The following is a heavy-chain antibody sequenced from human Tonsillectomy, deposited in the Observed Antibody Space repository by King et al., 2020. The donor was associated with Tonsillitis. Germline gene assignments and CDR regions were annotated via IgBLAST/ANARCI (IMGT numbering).Heavy chain of an antibody. J-gene: IGHJ3*02. D-gene: IGHD4-11*01. Sequence: VQLVESGGGVVQPGGSLRLSCAASGFTFSSYDMHWVRQAPGKGLEWVAFIRYDGSNIYYADSVKGRFTISRDNSKNTLYLQMNSLRAEDTAVYYCAKHSRHVTIYDAFASWGQGPLVPLSS. CDR3: AKHSRHVTIYDAFAS. CDR2: IRYDGSNI. V-gene: IGHV3-30*02. CDR1: GFTFSSYD.